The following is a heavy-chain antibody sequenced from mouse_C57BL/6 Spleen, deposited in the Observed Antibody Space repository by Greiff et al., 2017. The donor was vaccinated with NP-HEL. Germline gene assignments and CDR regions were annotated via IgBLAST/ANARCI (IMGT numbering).Heavy chain of an antibody. D-gene: IGHD2-2*01. CDR3: ARGGLRRGFDY. CDR2: INPNNGGT. Sequence: EVMLQQSGPELVKPGASVKMSCKASGYTFTDYNMHWVKQSHGKSLEWIGYINPNNGGTSYNQKFKGKATLTVNKSSSTAYMELRSLTSEDSAVYYCARGGLRRGFDYWGQGTTLTVSS. CDR1: GYTFTDYN. J-gene: IGHJ2*01. V-gene: IGHV1-22*01.